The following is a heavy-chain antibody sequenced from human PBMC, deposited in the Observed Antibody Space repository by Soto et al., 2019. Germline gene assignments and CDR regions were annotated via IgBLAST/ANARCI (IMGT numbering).Heavy chain of an antibody. Sequence: PGGSLRLSCAASGFTFSSYSMNWVRQAPGKGLEWVSSISSSSSNIYYADSVKGRFTISRDNAKNTLYLQMNSLGAEDTAVYYCTRDPSIAARPSNYYYYYYMDVWGKGTTVTVSS. CDR3: TRDPSIAARPSNYYYYYYMDV. CDR1: GFTFSSYS. CDR2: ISSSSSNI. V-gene: IGHV3-21*01. D-gene: IGHD6-6*01. J-gene: IGHJ6*03.